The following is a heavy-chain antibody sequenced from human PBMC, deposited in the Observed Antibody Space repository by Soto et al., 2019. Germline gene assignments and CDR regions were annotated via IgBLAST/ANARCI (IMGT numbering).Heavy chain of an antibody. Sequence: GSLRLSCAASGFTFSSYDMHWVRQATGKGLEWVSAIGTAGDTYYPGSVKGRFTISRENAKNSLYLQMNSLRAEDTAVYYCGASLTKYYDFWSGYYRHPGIHYGMDVWGQGTTVTVSS. CDR1: GFTFSSYD. V-gene: IGHV3-13*01. CDR3: GASLTKYYDFWSGYYRHPGIHYGMDV. CDR2: IGTAGDT. J-gene: IGHJ6*02. D-gene: IGHD3-3*01.